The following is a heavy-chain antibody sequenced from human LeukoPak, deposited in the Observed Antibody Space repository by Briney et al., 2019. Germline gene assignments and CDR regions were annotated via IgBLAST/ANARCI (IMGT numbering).Heavy chain of an antibody. CDR3: ARDPRDTARVT. CDR1: GYTFTSYE. Sequence: ASVKVSCTASGYTFTSYEINWVRQPTGHGLEWMGWMNPNRANTGYAQKFQGRVNMPRNTSRSTAYMELSSRRSEDTAVYFCARDPRDTARVTWGQRALVSVSS. CDR2: MNPNRANT. J-gene: IGHJ5*02. V-gene: IGHV1-8*01. D-gene: IGHD5-18*01.